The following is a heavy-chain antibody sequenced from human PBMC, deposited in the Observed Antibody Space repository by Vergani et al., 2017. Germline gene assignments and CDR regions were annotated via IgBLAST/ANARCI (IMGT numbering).Heavy chain of an antibody. CDR1: GGSFSGYY. V-gene: IGHV4-34*01. CDR3: AREARSGYSYLNWFDP. Sequence: QVQLQQWGAGLLKPSETLSLTCAVYGGSFSGYYWSWIRQPPGKGLEWIGEINHSGSTNYNPSLKSRVTISVDTSKNQFSLKLSSVTAADTAVYYCAREARSGYSYLNWFDPWGQGTLVTVSS. J-gene: IGHJ5*02. D-gene: IGHD3-3*01. CDR2: INHSGST.